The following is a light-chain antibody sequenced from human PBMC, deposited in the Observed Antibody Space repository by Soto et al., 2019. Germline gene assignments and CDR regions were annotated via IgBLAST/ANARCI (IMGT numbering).Light chain of an antibody. V-gene: IGKV3-11*01. Sequence: EIVLTQSPATLSLSPGERATLSCRASQSVTTYLAWYQQKSGQAPRLLIYDASDRATGIPARFSGSGSGTDFTLTISSLEPEDFAIYYCQHSSNWPPSITFGQGRRLENK. J-gene: IGKJ5*01. CDR3: QHSSNWPPSIT. CDR1: QSVTTY. CDR2: DAS.